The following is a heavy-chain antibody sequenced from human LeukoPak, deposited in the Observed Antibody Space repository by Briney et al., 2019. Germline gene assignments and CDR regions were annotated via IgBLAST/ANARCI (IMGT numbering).Heavy chain of an antibody. V-gene: IGHV4-34*01. CDR2: INHSGST. J-gene: IGHJ6*03. D-gene: IGHD3-22*01. Sequence: SETLSLTCAVYGGSFSGYYWSWIRQPPGKGLEWIGEINHSGSTNYNPSLKSRVTISVDTSKNQFSLKLSSVTAADTAVYYCARRGRYYDSSGYYLQSYYYYYMDVWGKGPRSPSP. CDR3: ARRGRYYDSSGYYLQSYYYYYMDV. CDR1: GGSFSGYY.